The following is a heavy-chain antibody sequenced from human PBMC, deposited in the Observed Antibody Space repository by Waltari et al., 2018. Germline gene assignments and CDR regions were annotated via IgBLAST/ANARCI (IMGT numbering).Heavy chain of an antibody. CDR2: TNPTNCVT. V-gene: IGHV1-2*02. D-gene: IGHD3-16*01. CDR3: ARGLGGSSPFDY. CDR1: GYSFGGYY. Sequence: QVHLVQSGAEVKKSGASVKVSCKASGYSFGGYYLYWVRQAPGQGLEWMGWTNPTNCVTNYAQKFQGRVTMTRDTSINSVYMDLSRLRSDDTAVYFCARGLGGSSPFDYWGRGTLVTVSS. J-gene: IGHJ4*02.